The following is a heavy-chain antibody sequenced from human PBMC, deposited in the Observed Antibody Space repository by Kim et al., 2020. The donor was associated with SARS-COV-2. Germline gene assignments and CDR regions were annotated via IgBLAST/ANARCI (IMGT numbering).Heavy chain of an antibody. D-gene: IGHD6-6*01. J-gene: IGHJ4*02. CDR1: GYTFIDHY. V-gene: IGHV1-2*06. CDR3: ARDVRMSIDH. Sequence: ASVEVSCKTSGYTFIDHYIHWVRQAPGQGLEWLGRINPDSGATNYAQKVQGRVTVTRDTSVSTAYMELSSLRSDDTAVYYCARDVRMSIDHWGQGTLVTVSS. CDR2: INPDSGAT.